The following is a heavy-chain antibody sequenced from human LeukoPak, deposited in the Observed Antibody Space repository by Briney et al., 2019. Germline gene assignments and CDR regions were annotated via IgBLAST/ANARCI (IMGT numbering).Heavy chain of an antibody. CDR1: GFTFSSYE. V-gene: IGHV3-48*03. D-gene: IGHD1-26*01. J-gene: IGHJ4*02. Sequence: GGSLRLSCAASGFTFSSYEMNWVRQAPGKGLEWDSYISSSGSTIYYADSVRGRFTISRDNAKNSLYLQMNSLRAKDTAVYYCARGSYRPDYWGQGALVTVSS. CDR2: ISSSGSTI. CDR3: ARGSYRPDY.